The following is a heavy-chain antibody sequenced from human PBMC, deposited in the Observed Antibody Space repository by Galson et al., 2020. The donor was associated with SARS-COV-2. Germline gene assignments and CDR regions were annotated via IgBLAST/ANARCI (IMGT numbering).Heavy chain of an antibody. J-gene: IGHJ6*02. CDR2: INPNSGGT. D-gene: IGHD6-19*01. Sequence: ASVKVSCKASGYTFTGHYMHWVRQAPGQGLEWMGWINPNSGGTNYAQKFQGRVTMTRDTSISTAYMELSRLRSDDTAVYYCASLGSSGWYSHYYGMDVGGQGTTVTVSS. CDR3: ASLGSSGWYSHYYGMDV. V-gene: IGHV1-2*02. CDR1: GYTFTGHY.